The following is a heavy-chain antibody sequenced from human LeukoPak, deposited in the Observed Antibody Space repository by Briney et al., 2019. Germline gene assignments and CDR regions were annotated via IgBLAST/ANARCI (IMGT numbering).Heavy chain of an antibody. V-gene: IGHV1-3*01. D-gene: IGHD1-26*01. CDR1: GYTFTSFA. J-gene: IGHJ4*02. CDR3: ARDRGWELRHFDY. CDR2: INPGNGNT. Sequence: ASVRVSCKASGYTFTSFAMHWVRQAPGQRLEWMGWINPGNGNTKYSQKFQGRVTITRNTSASTAFMELSSLRSEDTAVYYCARDRGWELRHFDYWAREPWSPSPQ.